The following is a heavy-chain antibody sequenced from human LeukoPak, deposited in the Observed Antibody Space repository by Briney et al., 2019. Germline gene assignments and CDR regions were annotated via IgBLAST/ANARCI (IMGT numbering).Heavy chain of an antibody. D-gene: IGHD3-10*01. V-gene: IGHV4-39*01. J-gene: IGHJ4*02. CDR1: GFTFSSYSMN. CDR3: ARHERFGELSDY. CDR2: IYYSGNT. Sequence: PGGSLRLSCAASGFTFSSYSMNWVRQPPGKGLEWIGSIYYSGNTYYNPSLTSRVTISMDMSKNQFSLKLTSVTAADTAVYYCARHERFGELSDYWGQGTLVTVPA.